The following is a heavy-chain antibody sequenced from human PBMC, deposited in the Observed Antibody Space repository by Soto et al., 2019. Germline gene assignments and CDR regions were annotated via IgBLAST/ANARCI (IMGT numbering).Heavy chain of an antibody. J-gene: IGHJ4*02. Sequence: QVQLQESGPGLVKPSGNLSLTCAVSGGSFTSNNWWTWVRQPPGQGLEWIGEIYRTGITNYNPSLKSRVTISLDKSENQFSLKVTSLTAADTAVYYCASRDPGTSVDYWGQGTLVTVSS. CDR2: IYRTGIT. CDR1: GGSFTSNNW. D-gene: IGHD1-7*01. V-gene: IGHV4-4*02. CDR3: ASRDPGTSVDY.